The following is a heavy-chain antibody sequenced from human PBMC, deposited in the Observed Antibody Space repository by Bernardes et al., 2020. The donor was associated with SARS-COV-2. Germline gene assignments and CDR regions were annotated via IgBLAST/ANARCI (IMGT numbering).Heavy chain of an antibody. CDR2: IGSAGDP. D-gene: IGHD3-22*01. Sequence: GGSLRLSRAASGFTFNNYDMHWVRQSSGKGLEWVSGIGSAGDPYYPGSVKGRFTISRENAKNSLFLQMNSLRAGDTAVYYCARGARDYSDSSGYFSPPFDHWGQGILVTVSS. CDR3: ARGARDYSDSSGYFSPPFDH. V-gene: IGHV3-13*05. CDR1: GFTFNNYD. J-gene: IGHJ4*02.